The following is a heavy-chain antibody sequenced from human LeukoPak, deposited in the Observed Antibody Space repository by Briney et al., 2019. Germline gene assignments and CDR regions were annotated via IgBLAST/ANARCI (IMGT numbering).Heavy chain of an antibody. CDR2: INPNSGGT. CDR1: GYTFTGYY. Sequence: ASVKVSCKASGYTFTGYYTHWVRQAPGQGLEWMGWINPNSGGTNYAQKFQGRVTMTRDTSISTAYMELSRLRSDDTAVYYCARDLVYYGNAFDIWGQGTMVTVSS. D-gene: IGHD4-17*01. J-gene: IGHJ3*02. CDR3: ARDLVYYGNAFDI. V-gene: IGHV1-2*02.